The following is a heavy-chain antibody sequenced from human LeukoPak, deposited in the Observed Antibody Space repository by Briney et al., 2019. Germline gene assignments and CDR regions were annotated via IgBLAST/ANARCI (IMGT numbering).Heavy chain of an antibody. D-gene: IGHD6-6*01. CDR3: ARGTHTPYSSSAGGDYYFDY. CDR2: IYNSGSN. V-gene: IGHV4-4*07. J-gene: IGHJ4*02. CDR1: GGSISSYY. Sequence: SETLSLTCTVSGGSISSYYWSWMRQPAGKGLEWIGRIYNSGSNNYNPSLKSRVTMSVDTSKNQSSLKLSSVPAADTAVYYCARGTHTPYSSSAGGDYYFDYWGQGTLVTVSS.